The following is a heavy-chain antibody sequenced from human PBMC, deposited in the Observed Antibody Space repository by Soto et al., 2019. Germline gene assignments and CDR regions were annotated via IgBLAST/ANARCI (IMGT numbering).Heavy chain of an antibody. Sequence: ASVKVSCKASGGTFSSYAISWVRQAPGQGLEWMGGIIPIFGTANYAQKFQGRVTITADESTSTAYMELSSLRSEDTAVYYCARGSHHYYYDSSAPKGSAFDIWGQGTMVTVSS. D-gene: IGHD3-22*01. CDR3: ARGSHHYYYDSSAPKGSAFDI. CDR1: GGTFSSYA. V-gene: IGHV1-69*13. CDR2: IIPIFGTA. J-gene: IGHJ3*02.